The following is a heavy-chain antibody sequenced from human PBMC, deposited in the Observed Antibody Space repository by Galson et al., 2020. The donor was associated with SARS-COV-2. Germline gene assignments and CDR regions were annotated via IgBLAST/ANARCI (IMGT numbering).Heavy chain of an antibody. V-gene: IGHV3-33*01. Sequence: GGSLRLSCAASGFTFSSYGMHWVRQAPGKGLEWVAVIWYDGSNKYYADSVKGRFTISRDNSKNTLYLQMNSLRAEDTAVYYCARELLWLEGMDVWGQGTTVTVSS. J-gene: IGHJ6*02. D-gene: IGHD3-10*01. CDR2: IWYDGSNK. CDR1: GFTFSSYG. CDR3: ARELLWLEGMDV.